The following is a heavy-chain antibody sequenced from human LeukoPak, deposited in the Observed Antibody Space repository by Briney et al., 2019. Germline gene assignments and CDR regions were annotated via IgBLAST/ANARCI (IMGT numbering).Heavy chain of an antibody. D-gene: IGHD5-18*01. J-gene: IGHJ3*02. V-gene: IGHV1-2*06. CDR2: INPNSGGT. CDR1: GYTFTCYD. CDR3: ARGYSYGYVYAFDI. Sequence: ASVKVSCKASGYTFTCYDIHWVRQAPGQGHEWMGRINPNSGGTTYEQKFQGRVTMTRDTAINTAYLEMSRVRSRDPPVYYCARGYSYGYVYAFDIWGQGTMVTVSS.